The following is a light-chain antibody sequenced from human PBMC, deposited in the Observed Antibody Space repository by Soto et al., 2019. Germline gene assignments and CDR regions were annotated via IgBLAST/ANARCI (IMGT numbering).Light chain of an antibody. V-gene: IGKV3-11*01. Sequence: EIVLTQSPATLSLSPGERATLSCRASRSVTTYLAWYQQKPGQAPRLLIYDASNRATGIPARFSGSGSGTDFTLTISSLEREDFAVYFCQPRSNWITFGQGTRLEIK. CDR3: QPRSNWIT. J-gene: IGKJ5*01. CDR2: DAS. CDR1: RSVTTY.